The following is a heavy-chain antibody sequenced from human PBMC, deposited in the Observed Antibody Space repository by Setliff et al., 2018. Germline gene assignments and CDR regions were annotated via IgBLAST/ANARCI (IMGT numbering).Heavy chain of an antibody. CDR2: IYTSGST. CDR1: GGSISSGSYY. CDR3: ARGGYYYDSSGYYQASYYYYYGMDV. D-gene: IGHD3-22*01. J-gene: IGHJ6*01. V-gene: IGHV4-61*02. Sequence: NPSETLSLTCTVSGGSISSGSYYWSWIRQPAGKGLEWIGRIYTSGSTNYNPSLKSRVTISVDTSKNQFSLKLSSVTAADTAVYYCARGGYYYDSSGYYQASYYYYYGMDVWGPETLLVTVSS.